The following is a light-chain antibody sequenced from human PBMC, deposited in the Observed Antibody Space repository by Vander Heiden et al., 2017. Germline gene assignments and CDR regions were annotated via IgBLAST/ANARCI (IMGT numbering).Light chain of an antibody. V-gene: IGLV1-47*01. J-gene: IGLJ1*01. CDR3: GVWNDNLSGQV. Sequence: QPVVTQPPSAAVTPGQSSTISCSGNNANIGSNYVFWYQLIPGTAPKLLIYRNNQRPSQVPDRFSGSKSGTSASLAISGLRSEDEADYFCGVWNDNLSGQVFGTGTEVTVL. CDR2: RNN. CDR1: NANIGSNY.